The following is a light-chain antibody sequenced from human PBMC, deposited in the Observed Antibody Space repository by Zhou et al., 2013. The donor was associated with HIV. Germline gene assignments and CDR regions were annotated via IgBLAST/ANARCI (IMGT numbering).Light chain of an antibody. CDR2: GNI. CDR1: SSNFGAGYD. V-gene: IGLV1-40*01. Sequence: QSVLTQPPSVSGAPGQRVTISCTGSSSNFGAGYDVHWYQQFPGTAPKLLIYGNINRPSGVPDRFSGSKSGTSASLAITGLQADDEADYYCQSYDSSLSGSVFGGGTKLTVL. J-gene: IGLJ3*02. CDR3: QSYDSSLSGSV.